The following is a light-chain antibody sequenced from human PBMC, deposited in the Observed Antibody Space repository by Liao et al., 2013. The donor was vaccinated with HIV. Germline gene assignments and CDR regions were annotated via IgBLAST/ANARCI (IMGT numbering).Light chain of an antibody. J-gene: IGLJ2*01. Sequence: SYVLTQPPSMSVAPGETARIICGGNSIGRRSVHWYQQRPGQAPVLVIYSDSDRPSGIPERFSGSNSGNTATLTISGTQAMDEADYYCQAWDSSTAVFGGGTKLTVL. V-gene: IGLV3-21*01. CDR3: QAWDSSTAV. CDR2: SDS. CDR1: SIGRRS.